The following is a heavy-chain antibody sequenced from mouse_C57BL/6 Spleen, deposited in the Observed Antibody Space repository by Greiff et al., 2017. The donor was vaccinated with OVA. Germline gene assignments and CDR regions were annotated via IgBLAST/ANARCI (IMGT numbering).Heavy chain of an antibody. CDR1: GFTFSDYG. V-gene: IGHV5-17*01. J-gene: IGHJ1*03. CDR3: AVYYGRGGYFDV. Sequence: EVQLQESGGGLVKPGGSLKLSCAASGFTFSDYGMHWVRQAPEKGLEWVAYISSGSSTIYYADTVKGRFTISRDNAKNTLFLQMTSLRSEDTAMYYCAVYYGRGGYFDVWGTGTTVTVSS. D-gene: IGHD1-1*01. CDR2: ISSGSSTI.